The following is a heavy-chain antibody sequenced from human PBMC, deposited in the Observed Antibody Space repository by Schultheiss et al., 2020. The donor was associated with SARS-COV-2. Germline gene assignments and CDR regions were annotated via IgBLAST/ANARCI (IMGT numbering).Heavy chain of an antibody. CDR1: GGTFSSYA. Sequence: KISCKASGGTFSSYAISWVRQAPGQGLEWMGGIIPIFGTANYAQKFQGRVTITADESTSTAYMELSSLRSEDTAVYYCARGYSSGWYEEYYYGMDVWGQGTTVTVSS. V-gene: IGHV1-69*01. CDR3: ARGYSSGWYEEYYYGMDV. CDR2: IIPIFGTA. D-gene: IGHD6-19*01. J-gene: IGHJ6*02.